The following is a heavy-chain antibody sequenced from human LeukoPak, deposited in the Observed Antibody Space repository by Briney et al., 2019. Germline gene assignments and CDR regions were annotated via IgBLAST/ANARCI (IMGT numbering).Heavy chain of an antibody. CDR1: GYSFTSYW. CDR2: IYPGDSDT. Sequence: GESLKISCKGSGYSFTSYWIGWVRQMPGKGLEWMGIIYPGDSDTRYSPSFQGQVTISADKSIRTAYLQWSSLKASDTAMYYCARRYCSSTSCYKSRYYDFWSGPNFDYWGQGTLVTVSS. V-gene: IGHV5-51*01. D-gene: IGHD2-2*02. J-gene: IGHJ4*02. CDR3: ARRYCSSTSCYKSRYYDFWSGPNFDY.